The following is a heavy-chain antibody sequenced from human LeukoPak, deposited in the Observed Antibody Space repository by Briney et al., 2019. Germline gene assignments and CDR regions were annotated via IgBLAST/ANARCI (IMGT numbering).Heavy chain of an antibody. Sequence: GASVKVSSKASGYTFTSYGISWVRQAPGQGLEWMGWISAYNGNTNYAQKLQGRVTMTTDTSTSTAYMELRSLRSDDTAVYYCARADIVVVPAAIRARYYFDYWGQGTLVTVSS. D-gene: IGHD2-2*02. CDR3: ARADIVVVPAAIRARYYFDY. CDR2: ISAYNGNT. V-gene: IGHV1-18*01. J-gene: IGHJ4*02. CDR1: GYTFTSYG.